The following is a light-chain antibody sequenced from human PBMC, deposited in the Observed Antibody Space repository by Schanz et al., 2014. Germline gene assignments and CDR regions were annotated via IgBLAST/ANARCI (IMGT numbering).Light chain of an antibody. J-gene: IGKJ2*02. CDR1: QTVGSNH. CDR2: GAS. CDR3: HHRSHWRGT. Sequence: EIVLTQSPGTLSLSPGERATLSCRASQTVGSNHLAWYQLKPGQAPRLLIYGASIRATGIPARFSGSGSGTEFTLTISSLQSEDFAVYYCHHRSHWRGTFGQGTKLEIK. V-gene: IGKV3D-20*02.